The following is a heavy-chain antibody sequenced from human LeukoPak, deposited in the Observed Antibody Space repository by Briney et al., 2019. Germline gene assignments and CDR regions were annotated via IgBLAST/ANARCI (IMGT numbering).Heavy chain of an antibody. J-gene: IGHJ4*02. CDR2: IYYSGST. CDR1: GDSISTSSYD. D-gene: IGHD3-22*01. Sequence: PSETLSLTCTVSGDSISTSSYDWGWIRQPPGKGLEWLGSIYYSGSTYYNPSLKSRVTISVDTSKNQFSLNLYSVTAADTAVFYCARSYYYDYRQIDYWGQGTLVTVS. V-gene: IGHV4-39*01. CDR3: ARSYYYDYRQIDY.